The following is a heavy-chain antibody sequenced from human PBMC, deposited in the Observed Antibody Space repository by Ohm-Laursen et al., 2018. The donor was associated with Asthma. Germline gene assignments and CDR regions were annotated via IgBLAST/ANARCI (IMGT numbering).Heavy chain of an antibody. CDR1: GFTFSSYG. CDR2: ISYDGSNK. J-gene: IGHJ4*02. D-gene: IGHD3-22*01. CDR3: ARGVTYYYDSSGYYELDY. Sequence: SLRLSCSASGFTFSSYGMHWVRQAPGKGLEWVAVISYDGSNKYYADSVKGRFTISRDNSKNTLYLQMNSLRAEDTAVYYCARGVTYYYDSSGYYELDYWGQGTLVTVSS. V-gene: IGHV3-30*03.